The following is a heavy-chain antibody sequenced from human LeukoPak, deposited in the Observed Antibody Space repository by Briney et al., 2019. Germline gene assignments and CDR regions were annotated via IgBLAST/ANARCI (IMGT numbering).Heavy chain of an antibody. CDR2: IKQDGSEK. CDR1: GFTFSSYW. V-gene: IGHV3-7*01. D-gene: IGHD4-23*01. CDR3: ARDLYGGKAVRAFDI. Sequence: GRSLRLSCAASGFTFSSYWMSWVRQAPGKGLEWVANIKQDGSEKYYVDSVKGRFTISRDNAKNSLYLQMNSLRAEDTAVYYCARDLYGGKAVRAFDIWGQGTMVTVSS. J-gene: IGHJ3*02.